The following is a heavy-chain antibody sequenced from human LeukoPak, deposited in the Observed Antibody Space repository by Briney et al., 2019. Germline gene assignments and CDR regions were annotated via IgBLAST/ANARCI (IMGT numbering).Heavy chain of an antibody. CDR1: GSSMSSYY. V-gene: IGHV4-59*08. Sequence: SETLSLTCSVSGSSMSSYYWSWIRQPPGKGLEWIGYIYYSGTTNYNPSLKSRVTMSVDTSKNQFSLKLNSVTAADTAVYYCARPPGPFSFYYMDVWGKGTTVTVSS. D-gene: IGHD1-1*01. J-gene: IGHJ6*03. CDR2: IYYSGTT. CDR3: ARPPGPFSFYYMDV.